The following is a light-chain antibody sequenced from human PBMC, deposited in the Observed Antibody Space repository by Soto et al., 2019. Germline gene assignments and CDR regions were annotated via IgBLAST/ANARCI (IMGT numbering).Light chain of an antibody. CDR1: SSDVGGYNY. CDR3: SSYTSSSIRV. V-gene: IGLV2-14*01. J-gene: IGLJ1*01. Sequence: QSVLTQPASVTGSPGQSITISCTGTSSDVGGYNYVSWYQQHPGKAPKLMIYEVSNRPSGVSNRFSGSKSGNTASLTISGLQAEDEADYYRSSYTSSSIRVFGTGTKVT. CDR2: EVS.